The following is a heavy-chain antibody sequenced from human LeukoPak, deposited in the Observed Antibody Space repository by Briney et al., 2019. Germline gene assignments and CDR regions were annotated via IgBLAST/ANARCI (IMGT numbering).Heavy chain of an antibody. V-gene: IGHV3-7*01. D-gene: IGHD1-26*01. J-gene: IGHJ3*02. CDR3: ARVRDKGSYYVFSIFGAFDI. CDR1: GFTLSNYW. CDR2: IQKDGSEA. Sequence: PGGSLRLSCTTSGFTLSNYWMTWVRQAPGKGLEWVAKIQKDGSEAYYVDSMEGRFTISRDNAENSLYLQMNSLRAEDTAVYYCARVRDKGSYYVFSIFGAFDIWGQGTMVTVSS.